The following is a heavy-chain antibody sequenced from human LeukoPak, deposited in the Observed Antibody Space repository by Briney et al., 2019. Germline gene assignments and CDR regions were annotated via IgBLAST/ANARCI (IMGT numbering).Heavy chain of an antibody. CDR1: GGSISSGDYY. V-gene: IGHV4-30-4*01. D-gene: IGHD1-1*01. CDR3: ARGGTNDAFDI. CDR2: IYYSGST. Sequence: SQTLSLTCTVSGGSISSGDYYWSWIRQPPGKGLEWIGYIYYSGSTYYNRSLKSRVTISVDTSKNQFSLKLSSVTAADTAVYYCARGGTNDAFDIWGQGTMVTVSS. J-gene: IGHJ3*02.